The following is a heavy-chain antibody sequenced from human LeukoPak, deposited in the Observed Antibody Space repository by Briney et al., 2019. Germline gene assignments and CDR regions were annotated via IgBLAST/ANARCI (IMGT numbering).Heavy chain of an antibody. CDR2: IKEDGTKT. Sequence: GGSLRLSCAASGFNFSRYWMTWVRQAPGKGLEWVANIKEDGTKTYYVDSVKGRFTVSRDNAQNSLYLQMNSLTPEDTAVYFCARGEAFCDYWGQGALVTVSS. V-gene: IGHV3-7*05. CDR3: ARGEAFCDY. J-gene: IGHJ4*02. CDR1: GFNFSRYW.